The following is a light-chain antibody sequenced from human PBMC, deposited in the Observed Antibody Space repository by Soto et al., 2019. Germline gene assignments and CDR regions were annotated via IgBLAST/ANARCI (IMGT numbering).Light chain of an antibody. J-gene: IGKJ1*01. CDR2: ATS. CDR1: QSISNY. V-gene: IGKV1-39*01. CDR3: QQSYSTPRT. Sequence: DIQMTQSPSSLSAPVGDRVTISCRASQSISNYLNWYQQKPGKAPKLLIYATSILQTGVPSRFSGSGSGTHFTLIITGLQPEDFATYYCQQSYSTPRTFGQGTKVDMK.